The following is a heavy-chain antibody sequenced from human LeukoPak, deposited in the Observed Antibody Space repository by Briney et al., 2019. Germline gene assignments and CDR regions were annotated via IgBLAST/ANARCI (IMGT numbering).Heavy chain of an antibody. D-gene: IGHD6-19*01. CDR1: GFTFDDYA. CDR2: ISWNSGSI. V-gene: IGHV3-9*01. CDR3: AISAGYSSGWLHFDY. J-gene: IGHJ4*02. Sequence: GGSLRLSCAASGFTFDDYAMHWVRQAPGKGLEWVSGISWNSGSIGYADSVKGRFTISRDNSKNTLYLQMNSLRAEDTAVYYCAISAGYSSGWLHFDYWGQGTLVTVSS.